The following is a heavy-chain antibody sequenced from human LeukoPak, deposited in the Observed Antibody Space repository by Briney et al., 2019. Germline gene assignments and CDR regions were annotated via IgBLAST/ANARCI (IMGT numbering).Heavy chain of an antibody. V-gene: IGHV3-48*03. D-gene: IGHD3-9*01. Sequence: GGSLRLSCVASGFTLSSYEMNWVRQAPGKGLEWVSHIGTSGTVIYYTDSVKGRFTISRDIAKNSLYLQMNSLRAEDTAVYYCARRLPSTGYGMDVWGPGTTVTVSS. CDR3: ARRLPSTGYGMDV. J-gene: IGHJ6*02. CDR1: GFTLSSYE. CDR2: IGTSGTVI.